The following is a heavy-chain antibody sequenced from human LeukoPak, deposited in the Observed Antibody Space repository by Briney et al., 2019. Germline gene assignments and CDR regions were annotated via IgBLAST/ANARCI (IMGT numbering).Heavy chain of an antibody. J-gene: IGHJ4*02. CDR1: GFTFSSYA. Sequence: GGSLRLSCAASGFTFSSYAMSRVRQAPGKGLEWVSAISGSGGSTYYADSVKGRFTISRDNSKNMLYLQMSSLRAEDTAVYYCAKQSTARSLGEGGQGTLVTVSS. CDR2: ISGSGGST. CDR3: AKQSTARSLGE. D-gene: IGHD6-6*01. V-gene: IGHV3-23*01.